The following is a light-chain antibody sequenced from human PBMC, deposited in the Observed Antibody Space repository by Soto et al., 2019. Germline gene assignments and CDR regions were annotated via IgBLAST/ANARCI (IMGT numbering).Light chain of an antibody. Sequence: QSVLTQPPSVSGAPGQRVTISCTGSSSNIGAGYDVHWYQQLPGTAPKLLIYGNSNRPSGVPDRFSGSKSGTSASLAITGLQAEDEADYYCPSYDSSLRGSYVFGTGTKVTVL. J-gene: IGLJ1*01. CDR1: SSNIGAGYD. CDR3: PSYDSSLRGSYV. CDR2: GNS. V-gene: IGLV1-40*01.